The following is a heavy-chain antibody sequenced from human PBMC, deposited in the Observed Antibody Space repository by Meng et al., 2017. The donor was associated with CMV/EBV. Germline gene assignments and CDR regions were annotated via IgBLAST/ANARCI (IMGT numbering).Heavy chain of an antibody. CDR2: IRYDGSNK. V-gene: IGHV3-30*02. CDR1: GFTFSSYG. Sequence: GESLKISCAASGFTFSSYGMHWVRQAPGKGLEWVAFIRYDGSNKYYADSVKGRFTISRDNAKNSLYLQMSSLRAEDTAVYYCAGPQPAYYDSSAPKSWGQGTLVTVSS. CDR3: AGPQPAYYDSSAPKS. J-gene: IGHJ5*02. D-gene: IGHD3-22*01.